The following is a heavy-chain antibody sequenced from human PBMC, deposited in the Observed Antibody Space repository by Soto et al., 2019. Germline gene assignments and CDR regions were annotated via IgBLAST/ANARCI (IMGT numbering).Heavy chain of an antibody. CDR1: GFTFSSHG. J-gene: IGHJ5*01. V-gene: IGHV3-30*18. Sequence: QVHLVESGGGVVQPGRSLRLSCAASGFTFSSHGMHWIRQAPGKGLEWVAVIPYDGSHQYYADSVKGRFSISRDNSKNTLYLQMNSLRAEDTAVYYCAKGKISTTTYTSFDSWGQGTLVTVSS. CDR3: AKGKISTTTYTSFDS. D-gene: IGHD1-26*01. CDR2: IPYDGSHQ.